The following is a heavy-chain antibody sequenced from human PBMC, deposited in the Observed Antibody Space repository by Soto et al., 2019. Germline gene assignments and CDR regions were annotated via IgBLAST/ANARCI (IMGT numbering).Heavy chain of an antibody. J-gene: IGHJ3*02. CDR2: IYYSGST. CDR3: ARNVHDAFDI. V-gene: IGHV4-31*03. Sequence: TLSLTFTVSGGSISSGGYYWSWIRQHAGKGLEWIGYIYYSGSTYYNPSLKSRVTISVDTSKNQFSLKLSSVTAADTAVYYCARNVHDAFDIWGQGTMVTVSS. CDR1: GGSISSGGYY. D-gene: IGHD1-1*01.